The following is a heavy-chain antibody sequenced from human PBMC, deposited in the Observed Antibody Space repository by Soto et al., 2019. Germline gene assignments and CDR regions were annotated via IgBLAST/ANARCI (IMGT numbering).Heavy chain of an antibody. CDR1: GGTFSSYA. CDR2: IIPIFGTA. J-gene: IGHJ4*02. V-gene: IGHV1-69*06. CDR3: ARETQWLPTVVYYFDY. D-gene: IGHD6-19*01. Sequence: QVQLVQSGGEVNKPGSSVKVSCTASGGTFSSYAISWVRQAPGQGLEWMGGIIPIFGTANYAQKFQGRVTITADKSTSTADMELSSLRSEDTAVYYCARETQWLPTVVYYFDYWGQGTLVTVS.